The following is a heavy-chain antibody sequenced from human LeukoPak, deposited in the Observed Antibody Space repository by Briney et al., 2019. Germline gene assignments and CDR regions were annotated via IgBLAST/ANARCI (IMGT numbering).Heavy chain of an antibody. CDR2: IYYSGST. Sequence: KSSETLSLTCTVSGGSISSYYCSWIRQPPGKGLEWIGYIYYSGSTNYNPSLKSRVTISVDTSKNQFSLKLSSVTATDTAVFSCRRVGSVVGEFDYWGQGTLVTVSS. J-gene: IGHJ4*02. CDR3: RRVGSVVGEFDY. CDR1: GGSISSYY. D-gene: IGHD2-21*01. V-gene: IGHV4-59*01.